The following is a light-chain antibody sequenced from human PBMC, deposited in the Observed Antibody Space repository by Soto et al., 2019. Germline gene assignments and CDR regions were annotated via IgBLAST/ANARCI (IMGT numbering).Light chain of an antibody. V-gene: IGLV2-14*01. J-gene: IGLJ2*01. CDR3: SSYTTSSTVV. CDR1: SSDVGTYKY. CDR2: DVS. Sequence: QSALTQPASVSGSPGQSITISCTGTSSDVGTYKYVSWYQQHPGKAPKLMIYDVSNRPSGVSNRFSGSKSGNTTSLTISGLQAEDEADYYCSSYTTSSTVVFGAGTKLTVL.